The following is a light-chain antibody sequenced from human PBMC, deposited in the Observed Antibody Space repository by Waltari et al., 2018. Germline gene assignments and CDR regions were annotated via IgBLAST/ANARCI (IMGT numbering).Light chain of an antibody. CDR2: GAS. CDR1: QSIRSN. V-gene: IGKV3-15*01. CDR3: QQYDNWLGT. J-gene: IGKJ1*01. Sequence: EIVMTQSPATLSVFPGERATLSCRASQSIRSNLAWYQHKPGQAPRLLIDGASTRATGIPARFSGSGSANEFPITISSLQSEDFAVYCCQQYDNWLGTFGQGTKVEIK.